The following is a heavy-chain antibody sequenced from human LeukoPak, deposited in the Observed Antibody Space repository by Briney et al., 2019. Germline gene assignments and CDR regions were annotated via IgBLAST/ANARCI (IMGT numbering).Heavy chain of an antibody. D-gene: IGHD6-13*01. Sequence: SETLSLTCAVSGGSISSSNWWSWVRQPPGKGLEWIGEIYHSGSTNYNPSLKSRVTISVDKSKNQFSLKLSSVTAAGTAVYYCARDLYSSSLYYYYGMDVWGQGTTVTVSS. CDR3: ARDLYSSSLYYYYGMDV. J-gene: IGHJ6*02. V-gene: IGHV4-4*02. CDR2: IYHSGST. CDR1: GGSISSSNW.